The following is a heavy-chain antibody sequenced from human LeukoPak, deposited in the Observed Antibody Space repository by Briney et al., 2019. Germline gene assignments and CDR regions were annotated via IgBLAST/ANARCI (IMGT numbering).Heavy chain of an antibody. CDR1: GYTFTVYY. D-gene: IGHD5-18*01. CDR3: ALVVDTAMGPFDY. J-gene: IGHJ4*02. Sequence: ASVKVSCKASGYTFTVYYMHWVRQAPGQGLEWMGWINPNSGGTNYAQKFQGRVTMTRDTSISTAYMELSRLRSDDTAVYYCALVVDTAMGPFDYWGQGTLVTVSS. V-gene: IGHV1-2*02. CDR2: INPNSGGT.